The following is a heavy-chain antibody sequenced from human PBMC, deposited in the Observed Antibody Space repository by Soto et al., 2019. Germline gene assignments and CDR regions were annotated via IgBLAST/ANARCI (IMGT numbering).Heavy chain of an antibody. D-gene: IGHD6-13*01. CDR1: GFTFNNYG. CDR3: ARRQIPPPTRGAANARGGMDV. J-gene: IGHJ6*02. V-gene: IGHV3-33*01. CDR2: IWNDGSNS. Sequence: QVQLGESGGGVVQPGRSLRLSCAASGFTFNNYGMHWVRQAPGKGLEWLAVIWNDGSNSSYANSVKGRFTISRDNSKNKLYLQMSSLGAEDTAVYYCARRQIPPPTRGAANARGGMDVWGQGTTVTVSS.